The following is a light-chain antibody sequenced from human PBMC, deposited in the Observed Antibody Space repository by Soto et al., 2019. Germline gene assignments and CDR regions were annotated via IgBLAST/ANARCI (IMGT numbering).Light chain of an antibody. Sequence: QSVLTQPASVSGSPGQSITISCTGTSSDVGGYNYVSWYQQHPGKAPKLMIYEVSNRPSGVSNRFSGSKSGNTASLTISGPHAEEDADYPCSSYTSSRTLYVFGTGTKVTVL. J-gene: IGLJ1*01. CDR3: SSYTSSRTLYV. V-gene: IGLV2-14*01. CDR1: SSDVGGYNY. CDR2: EVS.